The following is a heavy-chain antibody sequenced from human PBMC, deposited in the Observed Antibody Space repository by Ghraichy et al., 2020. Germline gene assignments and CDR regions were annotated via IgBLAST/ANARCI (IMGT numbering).Heavy chain of an antibody. CDR2: IVSSSTI. V-gene: IGHV3-48*02. D-gene: IGHD4-17*01. CDR1: GFTFSSYT. CDR3: ARDTYGDYTFDY. Sequence: LNISCAASGFTFSSYTMNWVRQAPGKGLEWVSYIVSSSTIYYADSVKGRFTISRDNAKNSLYLHMNSLRDEDTAVYYCARDTYGDYTFDYWGQGTLVTVSS. J-gene: IGHJ4*02.